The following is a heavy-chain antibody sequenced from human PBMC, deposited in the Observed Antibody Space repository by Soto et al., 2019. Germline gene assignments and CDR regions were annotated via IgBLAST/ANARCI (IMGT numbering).Heavy chain of an antibody. Sequence: SETLSLTCSVYGGSFSVYYWSLIRQAPVKGLEWIGLVNLGGNTNYSPPLKSRATISIDVSKSQFSLSLTSLTAADSAVYFCARTMTTVKKLGMDVWGQGRXVTVSS. CDR1: GGSFSVYY. V-gene: IGHV4-34*01. CDR3: ARTMTTVKKLGMDV. D-gene: IGHD4-4*01. J-gene: IGHJ6*02. CDR2: VNLGGNT.